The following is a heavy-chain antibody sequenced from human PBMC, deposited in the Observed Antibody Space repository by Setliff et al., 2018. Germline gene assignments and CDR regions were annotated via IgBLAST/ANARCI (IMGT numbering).Heavy chain of an antibody. J-gene: IGHJ6*03. CDR1: GFVFSKSW. V-gene: IGHV3-74*01. CDR3: ARGYDLTGFYMDA. D-gene: IGHD1-20*01. CDR2: IKGDGRTI. Sequence: HGESLKISCLASGFVFSKSWIHWVRQVPGKGLLWVSRIKGDGRTISYADSVKGRFTISRDNANNTVYLQMNSLRVEDTGVYFCARGYDLTGFYMDAWGEGTTVTVSS.